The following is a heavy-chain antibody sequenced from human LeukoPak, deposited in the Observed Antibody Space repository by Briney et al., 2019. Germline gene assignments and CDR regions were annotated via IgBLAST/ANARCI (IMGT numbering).Heavy chain of an antibody. J-gene: IGHJ4*02. Sequence: GGSLRLSCAASGFSFTKFAMHWIRQSPGKGLEWVATVLSDEDSQYYADSVKGRFSISRDTSTSTLDLQMNSLRPEDTAIYYCTKDDRSFGSYSDSWGQGTLVTVSS. D-gene: IGHD3-3*01. CDR1: GFSFTKFA. CDR2: VLSDEDSQ. CDR3: TKDDRSFGSYSDS. V-gene: IGHV3-30*18.